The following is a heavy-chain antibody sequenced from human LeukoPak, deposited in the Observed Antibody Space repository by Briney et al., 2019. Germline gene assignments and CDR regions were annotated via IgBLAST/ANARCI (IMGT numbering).Heavy chain of an antibody. J-gene: IGHJ6*03. CDR2: VNTDGSAI. CDR3: ARDQSPSRLYYYMDV. Sequence: GGSLRLSCAASGFTISSYWMHWVRQTPGKGLAWASSVNTDGSAITYADSVKGRFTISRDNAKNTLYLQMSSLGAEDTAVYYCARDQSPSRLYYYMDVWGKGTTVTVSS. D-gene: IGHD6-25*01. V-gene: IGHV3-74*01. CDR1: GFTISSYW.